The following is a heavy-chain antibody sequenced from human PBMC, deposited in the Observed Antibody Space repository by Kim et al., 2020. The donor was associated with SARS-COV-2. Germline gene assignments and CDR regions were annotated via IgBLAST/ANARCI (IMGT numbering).Heavy chain of an antibody. Sequence: GGSLRLSCAASGFTFRNNAMNWVRQTPGKGLEWVSAMSGAGGGTYYADSVKGRFTVSRDSSKNTLYLQMSSLRVDDTAVYYCAKDSGFTYSDWYFDAWGRGTLVTVSS. V-gene: IGHV3-23*01. CDR2: MSGAGGGT. D-gene: IGHD4-4*01. CDR1: GFTFRNNA. CDR3: AKDSGFTYSDWYFDA. J-gene: IGHJ2*01.